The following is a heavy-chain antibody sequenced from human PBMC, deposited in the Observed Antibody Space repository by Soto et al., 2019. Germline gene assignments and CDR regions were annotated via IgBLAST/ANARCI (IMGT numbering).Heavy chain of an antibody. V-gene: IGHV1-18*01. D-gene: IGHD3-22*01. CDR2: ISAYNGNT. CDR1: GYTFTSYG. Sequence: QVQLVQSGAEVKKPGASVKVSCKASGYTFTSYGISWVRQAPGQGLEWMGWISAYNGNTNYAQKLQGRVTMTPDTSPRKAYMEVRGLRSGRTAGYYWPRGGTFYDRSGRHAFDIWGQGTMVTVSS. J-gene: IGHJ3*02. CDR3: PRGGTFYDRSGRHAFDI.